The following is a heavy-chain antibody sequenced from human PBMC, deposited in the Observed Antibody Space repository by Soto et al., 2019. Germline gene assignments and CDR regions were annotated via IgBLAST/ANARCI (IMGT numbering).Heavy chain of an antibody. V-gene: IGHV3-33*01. CDR1: GFTFSSYC. D-gene: IGHD2-2*01. CDR2: IWYDGSNK. J-gene: IGHJ5*02. Sequence: GGSLGLSCAASGFTFSSYCMHRVRQAPGKGLEWVAVIWYDGSNKYYADSVKGRFTISRDNSKNTLYLQMNSLRAEDTAVYYCARDLVVVPAAMPGWFDPWGQGTLVTSPQ. CDR3: ARDLVVVPAAMPGWFDP.